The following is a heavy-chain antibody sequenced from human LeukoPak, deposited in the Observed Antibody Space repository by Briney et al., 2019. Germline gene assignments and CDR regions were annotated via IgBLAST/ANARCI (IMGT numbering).Heavy chain of an antibody. Sequence: GGSLRLSCAASGFTFSSYSMNWVRQAPGKGLEWVSSISSSSSYIYYADSVKGRFTISRDNAKNSLYLQMNSLRAEGTAVYYCARGGYSYGSNWFDPWGQGTLVTVSS. CDR3: ARGGYSYGSNWFDP. CDR1: GFTFSSYS. CDR2: ISSSSSYI. D-gene: IGHD5-18*01. V-gene: IGHV3-21*01. J-gene: IGHJ5*02.